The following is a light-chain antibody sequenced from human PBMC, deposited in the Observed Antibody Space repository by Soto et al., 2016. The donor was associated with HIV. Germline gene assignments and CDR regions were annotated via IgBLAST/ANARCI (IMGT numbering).Light chain of an antibody. J-gene: IGLJ1*01. CDR3: NSRDSSGLPYV. CDR1: SLRSYY. CDR2: GKN. Sequence: SSELTQDPAVSVALGQTVRITCQGDSLRSYYASWYQQKPGQAPVLVIYGKNNRPSGIPDRFSGSSSGNTASLTLTGAQAEDEADYYCNSRDSSGLPYVFATGTKVTVL. V-gene: IGLV3-19*01.